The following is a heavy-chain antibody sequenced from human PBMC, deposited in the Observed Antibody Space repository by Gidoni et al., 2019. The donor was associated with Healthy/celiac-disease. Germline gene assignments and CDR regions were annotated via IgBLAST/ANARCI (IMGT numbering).Heavy chain of an antibody. Sequence: QVQLQESGPGLVKPSETLYLTCTVSAYSISSGYHWGWIRQPPGKGLEWIGSIYHSGSTYYNPSLKSRVTISVDTSKNQFSLKLSSVTAADTAVYYCARDWDIVATIRALRPWFDPWGQGTLVTVSS. CDR3: ARDWDIVATIRALRPWFDP. V-gene: IGHV4-38-2*02. D-gene: IGHD5-12*01. CDR1: AYSISSGYH. J-gene: IGHJ5*02. CDR2: IYHSGST.